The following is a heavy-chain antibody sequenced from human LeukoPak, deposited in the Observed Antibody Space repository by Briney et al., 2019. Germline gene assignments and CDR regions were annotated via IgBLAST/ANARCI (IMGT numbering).Heavy chain of an antibody. J-gene: IGHJ4*02. CDR2: IYYSGST. D-gene: IGHD6-13*01. Sequence: PSETPSLTCTVSGGSISSSSYYWGWIRQPPGKGLEWIGSIYYSGSTYYNPSLKSRVTISVDTSKNQFSLKLSSVTAADTAVYYCARDYGSSRAASSFYYFDYWGQGTLVTVSS. CDR3: ARDYGSSRAASSFYYFDY. CDR1: GGSISSSSYY. V-gene: IGHV4-39*07.